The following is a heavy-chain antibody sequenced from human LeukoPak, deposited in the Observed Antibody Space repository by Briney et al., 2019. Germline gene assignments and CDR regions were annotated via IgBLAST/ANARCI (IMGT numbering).Heavy chain of an antibody. CDR2: INSDGSST. CDR1: GFTFSSYW. Sequence: GGSLRLSCAASGFTFSSYWMHWVRQAPGKGLVWVSRINSDGSSTSYADSVKGRFTISRDNAKNSLYLQMNSLRAEDMALYYCAKSRGGYSSSSFDYWGQGTLVTVSS. D-gene: IGHD6-6*01. J-gene: IGHJ4*02. CDR3: AKSRGGYSSSSFDY. V-gene: IGHV3-74*01.